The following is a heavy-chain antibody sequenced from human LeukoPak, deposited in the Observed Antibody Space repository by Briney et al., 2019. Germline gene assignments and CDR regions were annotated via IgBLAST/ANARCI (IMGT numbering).Heavy chain of an antibody. CDR3: ARDSLPMAVTGPFDH. Sequence: GGSLRLSCAASGFNFSSYGMHWVRQAPGKGLEWVTSIWFDGSNIHNADSVKGQVIISRDNSKSALYLQMNSLRAEDTAIYYCARDSLPMAVTGPFDHWGQGALVTVSS. CDR1: GFNFSSYG. D-gene: IGHD6-19*01. J-gene: IGHJ4*02. CDR2: IWFDGSNI. V-gene: IGHV3-33*01.